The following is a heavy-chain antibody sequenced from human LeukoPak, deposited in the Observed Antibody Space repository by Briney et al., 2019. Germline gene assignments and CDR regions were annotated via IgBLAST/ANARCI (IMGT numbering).Heavy chain of an antibody. D-gene: IGHD3-10*01. J-gene: IGHJ3*02. V-gene: IGHV3-43*02. CDR1: GFTFDDYA. CDR2: ISGDGGST. Sequence: GGSLRLSCAASGFTFDDYAMHWVRQAPGKGLEWVSLISGDGGSTYYADSVKGRFTISRDNSKNSLYLQMNSLRTEDTALYYCAKDSGSYLSDAFDIWGQGTMVTVSS. CDR3: AKDSGSYLSDAFDI.